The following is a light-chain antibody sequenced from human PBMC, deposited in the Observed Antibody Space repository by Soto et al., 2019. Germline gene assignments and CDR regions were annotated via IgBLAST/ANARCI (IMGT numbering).Light chain of an antibody. CDR2: GAS. CDR1: QSGSSN. V-gene: IGKV3-15*01. J-gene: IGKJ1*01. Sequence: VKAQSAVTLSVPPWARATLSCRASQSGSSNLAWYQQKPGQAPRLLIYGASTRATGIPARFSGSGSGTEFTLTISSLQSEDFAVYYCQQYNNWPPWTFGQGTKVE. CDR3: QQYNNWPPWT.